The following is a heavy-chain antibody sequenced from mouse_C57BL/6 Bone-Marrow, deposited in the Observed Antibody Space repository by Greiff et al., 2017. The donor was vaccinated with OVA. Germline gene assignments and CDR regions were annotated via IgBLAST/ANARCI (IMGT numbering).Heavy chain of an antibody. CDR1: GYTFTDHT. V-gene: IGHV1-78*01. J-gene: IGHJ3*01. CDR3: ARGGSRQLRLPAWFAY. CDR2: IYPRDGST. Sequence: VQLQQSDAELVKPGASVKISCKVSGYTFTDHTIHWMKQRPEQGLEWIGYIYPRDGSTKYNEKFKGKATLTADKPSSTAYMQLSSLTSEDSAVYYCARGGSRQLRLPAWFAYWGQGTLVTVSA. D-gene: IGHD3-2*02.